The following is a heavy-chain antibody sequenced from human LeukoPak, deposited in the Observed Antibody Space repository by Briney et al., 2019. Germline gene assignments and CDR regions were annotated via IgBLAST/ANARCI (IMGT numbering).Heavy chain of an antibody. Sequence: PGGSLRLSCRGSGFTFADRAMSWFRQAPGKGLEWVGFIRINRYGGTTEYAASVKGRFIISRDDSKSIVSLQMNSLKTEDTAVYFCARDGYGGWGQGTLVTVSS. V-gene: IGHV3-49*03. CDR1: GFTFADRA. D-gene: IGHD5-12*01. CDR3: ARDGYGG. CDR2: IRINRYGGTT. J-gene: IGHJ4*02.